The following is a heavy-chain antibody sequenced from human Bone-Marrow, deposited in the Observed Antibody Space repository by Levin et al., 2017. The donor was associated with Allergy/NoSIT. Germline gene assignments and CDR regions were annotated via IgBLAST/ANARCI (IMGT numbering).Heavy chain of an antibody. CDR2: INEDGSQK. V-gene: IGHV3-7*03. CDR3: ARHLRGDSAYDGFDV. J-gene: IGHJ3*01. D-gene: IGHD5-12*01. CDR1: GFTFRDYW. Sequence: ASVKVSCAASGFTFRDYWMTWARQTPGRGLEWVASINEDGSQKNYLDSVKGRFTISRDNAKDSVDLQMDYLRDDDTALYYCARHLRGDSAYDGFDVWGHGTMVTFSS.